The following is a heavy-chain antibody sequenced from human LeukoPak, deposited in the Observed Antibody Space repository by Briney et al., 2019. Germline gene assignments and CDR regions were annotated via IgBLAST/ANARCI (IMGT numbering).Heavy chain of an antibody. CDR2: IDHSGST. CDR1: GGSFSGYY. V-gene: IGHV4-34*01. J-gene: IGHJ6*02. D-gene: IGHD2-2*02. Sequence: PSETLSLTCAVYGGSFSGYYWSWIRQPPGKGLEWIGEIDHSGSTNYNPSLKSRVTISVDTSKNQFSLKLSSVTAADTAVYYCAGGPIGYCSSTSCYRPRSHYYYYGMDVWGQGTTVTVSS. CDR3: AGGPIGYCSSTSCYRPRSHYYYYGMDV.